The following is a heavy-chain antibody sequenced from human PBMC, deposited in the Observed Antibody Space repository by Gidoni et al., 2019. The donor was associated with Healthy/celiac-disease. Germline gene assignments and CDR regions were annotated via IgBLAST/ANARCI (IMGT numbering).Heavy chain of an antibody. J-gene: IGHJ4*02. V-gene: IGHV3-11*05. D-gene: IGHD2-2*01. CDR1: GFTFSAYY. CDR3: ARAAPSVVPAAQEVFGY. Sequence: QVQLVESGGGLVKPGGSLRLSCAPSGFTFSAYYMSWIRQAPGKGLEWVSYISSSSSYTNYADSVKGRFTISRDNAKNSLYLQMNSLRAEDTAVYYCARAAPSVVPAAQEVFGYWGQGTLVTVSS. CDR2: ISSSSSYT.